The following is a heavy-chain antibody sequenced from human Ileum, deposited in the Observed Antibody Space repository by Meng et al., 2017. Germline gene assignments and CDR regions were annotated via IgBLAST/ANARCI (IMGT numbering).Heavy chain of an antibody. J-gene: IGHJ4*02. D-gene: IGHD1-1*01. CDR2: INGDGRTI. V-gene: IGHV3-74*01. CDR1: GFAFSSSW. Sequence: GESLKISCAASGFAFSSSWVHWVRQAPGKGLVWVARINGDGRTISYADSLKGRFTVSRDNAKNTLYLQMNSLRAEDTAVYYCARGGNYYLDYWGQGTLVTVSS. CDR3: ARGGNYYLDY.